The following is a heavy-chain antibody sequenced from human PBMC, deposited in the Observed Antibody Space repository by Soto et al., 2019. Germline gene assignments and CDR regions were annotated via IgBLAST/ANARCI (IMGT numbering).Heavy chain of an antibody. Sequence: QVHLVQSGAEVKKPGASVKVSCQASGYAFTTYGITWVRQAPGQGREWKGWISAHNGNTNYAQKLQGRVTVTRGTSTGTAYMELRSLRSDDTAVYYCARGRYGDYWGQGARVTVSS. CDR3: ARGRYGDY. CDR1: GYAFTTYG. D-gene: IGHD1-1*01. J-gene: IGHJ4*02. CDR2: ISAHNGNT. V-gene: IGHV1-18*01.